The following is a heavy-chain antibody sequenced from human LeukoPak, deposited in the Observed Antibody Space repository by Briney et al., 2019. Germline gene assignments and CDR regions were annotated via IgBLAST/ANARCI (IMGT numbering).Heavy chain of an antibody. D-gene: IGHD2-2*01. CDR1: GFTFSSYA. CDR3: GKDGISTSGPFYYKDV. Sequence: SGRSLRLSCAASGFTFSSYAMHWVRQAPGKGLEWVAVISYDGSNKYYADSVKGRFTISRDNSKNTLYLQMNSLRGEDTAVYYCGKDGISTSGPFYYKDVWGKGTTVTVSS. V-gene: IGHV3-30-3*01. CDR2: ISYDGSNK. J-gene: IGHJ6*03.